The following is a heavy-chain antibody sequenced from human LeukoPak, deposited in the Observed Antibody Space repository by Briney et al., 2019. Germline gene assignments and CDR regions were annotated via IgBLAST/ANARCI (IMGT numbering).Heavy chain of an antibody. J-gene: IGHJ3*02. D-gene: IGHD4-17*01. CDR1: GGSISDYY. CDR3: AREGGDSVGDAFDI. V-gene: IGHV4-59*01. Sequence: SETLSLTCTVSGGSISDYYWSWIWQPPGKGLEWIGYIYYSGGTNYNPSLKSRVTISVDTSKNQFSLNLSSVTAADTATYYCAREGGDSVGDAFDIWGQGTMVTVSS. CDR2: IYYSGGT.